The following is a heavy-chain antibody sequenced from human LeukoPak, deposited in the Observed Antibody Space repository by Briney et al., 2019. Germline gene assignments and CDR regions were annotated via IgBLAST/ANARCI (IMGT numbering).Heavy chain of an antibody. CDR1: GGSISSGGYS. CDR2: IYHSGST. CDR3: ARGRAMDY. D-gene: IGHD2-2*01. Sequence: SQTLSLTCAVSGGSISSGGYSWSWIRQPPGKGLEWIGYIYHSGSTNYNPSLKSRVTISVDTSKNQFSLKLSSVTAADTAVYYCARGRAMDYWGQGTLVTVSS. J-gene: IGHJ4*02. V-gene: IGHV4-30-2*01.